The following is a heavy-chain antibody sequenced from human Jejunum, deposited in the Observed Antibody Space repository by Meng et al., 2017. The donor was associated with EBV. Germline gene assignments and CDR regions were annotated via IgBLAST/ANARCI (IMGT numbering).Heavy chain of an antibody. CDR1: GCTLHTSA. Sequence: LSFSWVAFGCTLHTSAMGLCRQASGKRMGWISSIARKCGGRDYEDSITCRFTISRDNSKITLYHQMNSLRAEDTGVYYCAKLTRAWGQGTLVTVSS. CDR3: AKLTRA. V-gene: IGHV3-23*01. D-gene: IGHD1/OR15-1a*01. CDR2: IARKCGGR. J-gene: IGHJ5*02.